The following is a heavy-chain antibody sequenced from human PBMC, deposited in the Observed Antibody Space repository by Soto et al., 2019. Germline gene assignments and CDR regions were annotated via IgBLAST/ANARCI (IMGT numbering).Heavy chain of an antibody. V-gene: IGHV3-7*01. Sequence: GGSLRLSCAASGFTFSSYWMSWVRQAPGKGLEWVANIKQDGSEKYYVDSVKGRFTISRDNAKNSLYLQMNSLRAEDTAVYYCARDSFMDIVATIPDYWGQGTLVTVSS. CDR2: IKQDGSEK. CDR1: GFTFSSYW. D-gene: IGHD5-12*01. J-gene: IGHJ4*02. CDR3: ARDSFMDIVATIPDY.